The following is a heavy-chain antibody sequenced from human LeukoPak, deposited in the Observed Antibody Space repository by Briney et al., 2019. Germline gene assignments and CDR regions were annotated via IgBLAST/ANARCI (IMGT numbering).Heavy chain of an antibody. CDR1: GFTFSSYA. D-gene: IGHD3-16*01. J-gene: IGHJ3*02. CDR2: ISSSSSTI. CDR3: ARDAVIMITFGGASDAFDI. Sequence: GGSLRLSCAASGFTFSSYAMSWVRQAPGKGLEWVSYISSSSSTIYYADSVKGRFTISRDNAKNSLYLQMNSLRAEDTAVYYCARDAVIMITFGGASDAFDIWGQGTMVTVSS. V-gene: IGHV3-48*01.